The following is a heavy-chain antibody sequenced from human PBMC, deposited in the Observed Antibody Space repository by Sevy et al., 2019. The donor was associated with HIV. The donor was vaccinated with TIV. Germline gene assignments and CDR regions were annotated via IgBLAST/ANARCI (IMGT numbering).Heavy chain of an antibody. CDR3: AKSLGVTAIIDFDY. J-gene: IGHJ4*02. V-gene: IGHV1-18*01. D-gene: IGHD2-21*02. Sequence: ASVKVSCKASGYTFTSYGISWVRQAPGQGLEWMGWISAYNGNTNYAQRLQGRVTMTTDTSTSTAYMELRSLRSDDTAVYYCAKSLGVTAIIDFDYWGQGTLVTVSS. CDR1: GYTFTSYG. CDR2: ISAYNGNT.